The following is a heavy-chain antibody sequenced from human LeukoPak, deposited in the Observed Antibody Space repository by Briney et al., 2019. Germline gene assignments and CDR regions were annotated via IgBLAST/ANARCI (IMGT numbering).Heavy chain of an antibody. D-gene: IGHD3/OR15-3a*01. CDR1: GGSISSSSYY. CDR3: ASLTFVYYYYYMDV. CDR2: IYYSGST. V-gene: IGHV4-39*01. Sequence: PSETLSLTCTVSGGSISSSSYYWGWIRQPPGKGLEWIGSIYYSGSTYYNPSLKSRVTISVDTSKNQFSLKLSSVTAADTAVYYCASLTFVYYYYYMDVWGKGTTVTVSS. J-gene: IGHJ6*03.